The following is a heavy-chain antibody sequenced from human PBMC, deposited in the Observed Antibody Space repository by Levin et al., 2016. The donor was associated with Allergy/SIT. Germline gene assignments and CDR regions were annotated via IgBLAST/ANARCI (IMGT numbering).Heavy chain of an antibody. D-gene: IGHD1-26*01. CDR2: IDWDDDK. Sequence: WIRQPPGKALEWLARIDWDDDKYYSTSLKTRLTISKDTSKNQVVLTMTNMDPVDTATYYCARMTSPQSIVGAPGAAFDIWGQGTMVTVSS. J-gene: IGHJ3*02. CDR3: ARMTSPQSIVGAPGAAFDI. V-gene: IGHV2-70*11.